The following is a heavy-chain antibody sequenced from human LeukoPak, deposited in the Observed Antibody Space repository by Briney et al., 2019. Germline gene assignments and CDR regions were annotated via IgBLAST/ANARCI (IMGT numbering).Heavy chain of an antibody. D-gene: IGHD3-16*01. V-gene: IGHV3-7*04. CDR2: IKQDGSEK. CDR1: GFTFSSYW. J-gene: IGHJ4*02. Sequence: GSLRLSCAASGFTFSSYWMSWVRQAPGKGLEWVANIKQDGSEKYYVDSVKGRFSIARDNAMNSLDLQMNSLRAEDTAVYYCARAMSTFGGVRNYFDSWGRGALVTVSS. CDR3: ARAMSTFGGVRNYFDS.